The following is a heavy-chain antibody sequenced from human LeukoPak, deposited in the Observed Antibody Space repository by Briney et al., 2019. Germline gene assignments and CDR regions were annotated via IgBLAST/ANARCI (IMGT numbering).Heavy chain of an antibody. J-gene: IGHJ4*02. D-gene: IGHD3-22*01. Sequence: GASVKVSCKASGYTFTSYAMHWVRQAPGQRLEWMGWINAGNGNTKYSQKFQGRVTITRDTSASTAYMELSSLRSEDTAVYYCARGSYYDSSGYQYYFDYWGQGTLVTVSS. CDR1: GYTFTSYA. CDR2: INAGNGNT. V-gene: IGHV1-3*01. CDR3: ARGSYYDSSGYQYYFDY.